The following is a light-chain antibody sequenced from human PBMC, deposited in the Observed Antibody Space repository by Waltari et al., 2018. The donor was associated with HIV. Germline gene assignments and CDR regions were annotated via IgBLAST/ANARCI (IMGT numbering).Light chain of an antibody. CDR1: SSDVGGYNY. Sequence: QSALSQPRSMPGSPGHAVTFSCPGTSSDVGGYNYVCWYQQPPGKATKLMIFDVNKRPSGVPDRFSGSKSGNTTSLTISGLQAEDEADYYRCSHADNYRWVFGGGTKLTVL. V-gene: IGLV2-11*01. CDR2: DVN. J-gene: IGLJ2*01. CDR3: CSHADNYRWV.